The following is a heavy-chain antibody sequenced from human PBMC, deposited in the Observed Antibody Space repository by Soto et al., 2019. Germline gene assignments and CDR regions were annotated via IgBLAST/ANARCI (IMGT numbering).Heavy chain of an antibody. V-gene: IGHV3-30-3*01. D-gene: IGHD3-9*01. Sequence: PGGSLRLSCAASGFTFSSYAMHWVRQAPGKGLEWVAVISYDGSNKYYADSVKGRFTISRDNSKNTLYLQMNSLRAEDTAVYYCAKVQRPFLTPSDDRGQGTLVTVSS. CDR2: ISYDGSNK. CDR3: AKVQRPFLTPSDD. J-gene: IGHJ4*02. CDR1: GFTFSSYA.